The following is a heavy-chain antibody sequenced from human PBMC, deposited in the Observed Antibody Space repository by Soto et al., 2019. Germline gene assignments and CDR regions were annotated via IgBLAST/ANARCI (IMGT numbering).Heavy chain of an antibody. J-gene: IGHJ6*03. CDR2: IKQDGSEK. CDR1: GFTFSSYW. D-gene: IGHD6-13*01. V-gene: IGHV3-7*01. CDR3: ARDGDSSSWYGIYYYYYYMDV. Sequence: GGSLRLSCAASGFTFSSYWMSWVRQAPGKGLEWVANIKQDGSEKYYVDSVKGRFTISRDNAKNSLYLRMNSLRAEDTAVYYCARDGDSSSWYGIYYYYYYMDVWGKGTTVTVSS.